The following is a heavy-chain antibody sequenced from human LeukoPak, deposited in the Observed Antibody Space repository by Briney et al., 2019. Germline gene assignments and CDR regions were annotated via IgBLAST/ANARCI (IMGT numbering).Heavy chain of an antibody. CDR3: VRDGDDYNFDY. CDR1: GFTFRNYW. CDR2: VKGDGRFT. V-gene: IGHV3-74*01. J-gene: IGHJ4*02. Sequence: PGGSLRLSCAASGFTFRNYWMHWVRQAPGKGLVWVSHVKGDGRFTDYADSVKGRFTISRDNAKNTLYLQMYSLRAEDTAAYYCVRDGDDYNFDYWGQGSLVTVSS. D-gene: IGHD5-24*01.